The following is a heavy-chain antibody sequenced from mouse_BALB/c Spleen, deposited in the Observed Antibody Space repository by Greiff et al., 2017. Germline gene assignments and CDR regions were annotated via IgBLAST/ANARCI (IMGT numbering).Heavy chain of an antibody. CDR1: GFSLTSYG. J-gene: IGHJ3*01. D-gene: IGHD2-14*01. V-gene: IGHV2-9*02. CDR2: ICAGGST. CDR3: ARGGDDRFFFAY. Sequence: QVQLKQSGPGLVAPSQSLSITCTVSGFSLTSYGVHWVRQPPGKGLEWLGVICAGGSTNYNSACLSRLSISKDNSKSQVFVKMNSLQTDDTAMYYCARGGDDRFFFAYWGQGTLVTGSA.